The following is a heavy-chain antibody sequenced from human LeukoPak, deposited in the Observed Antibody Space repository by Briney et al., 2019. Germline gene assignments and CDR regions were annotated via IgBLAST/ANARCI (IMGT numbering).Heavy chain of an antibody. CDR1: GFTFKDYW. J-gene: IGHJ6*02. CDR3: ATYKNWVAGDV. Sequence: GGSLRLSCAASGFTFKDYWMSWVRQAPGKGPEWVANINKEGNEEHFVDSVKGRFTVSRDNAKNSLFLQMNSLRVEDTAAYYCATYKNWVAGDVWGQGTTVSVSS. D-gene: IGHD7-27*01. CDR2: INKEGNEE. V-gene: IGHV3-7*01.